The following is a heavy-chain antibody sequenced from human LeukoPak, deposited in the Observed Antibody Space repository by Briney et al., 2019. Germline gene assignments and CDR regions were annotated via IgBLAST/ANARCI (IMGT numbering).Heavy chain of an antibody. CDR1: GGSISSSSYY. Sequence: SETLSLTCTVSGGSISSSSYYWGWIRQPPGKGLEWIGSIYYSGSTYYNPSLKSRVTISVDTSKNQFSLKLSSVIAADTAVYYCARQTSYSSEMYYFDYWGQGTLVTVSS. V-gene: IGHV4-39*01. D-gene: IGHD6-19*01. CDR2: IYYSGST. CDR3: ARQTSYSSEMYYFDY. J-gene: IGHJ4*02.